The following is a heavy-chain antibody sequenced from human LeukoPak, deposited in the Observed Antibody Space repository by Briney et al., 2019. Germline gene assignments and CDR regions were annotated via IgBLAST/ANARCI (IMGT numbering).Heavy chain of an antibody. D-gene: IGHD2/OR15-2a*01. CDR2: IYYSGST. V-gene: IGHV4-39*01. J-gene: IGHJ4*02. Sequence: SETLPLTCTVSGGSVSSSSYYWGWIRQPPGKGLEWIGSIYYSGSTYYNPSLKSRVTISVDTSKNQFSLKLSSVTAADTAVHYCARLIETYFDYWGPGTLVTVSS. CDR3: ARLIETYFDY. CDR1: GGSVSSSSYY.